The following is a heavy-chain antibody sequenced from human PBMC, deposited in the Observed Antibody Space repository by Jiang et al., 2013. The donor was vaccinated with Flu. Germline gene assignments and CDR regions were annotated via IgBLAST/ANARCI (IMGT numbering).Heavy chain of an antibody. J-gene: IGHJ4*02. D-gene: IGHD3-10*01. CDR3: ATSRSMVRGLAIDY. CDR2: IYYSGST. Sequence: PGLVKPSETLSLTCTVSGVSVSTYYWSWIRQPPGKGLEWIGYIYYSGSTYYNPSLESRLTMSLDTSKNHLSLKLYSVIAADTVVYFCATSRSMVRGLAIDYWGQGALVTVSS. V-gene: IGHV4-59*02. CDR1: GVSVSTYY.